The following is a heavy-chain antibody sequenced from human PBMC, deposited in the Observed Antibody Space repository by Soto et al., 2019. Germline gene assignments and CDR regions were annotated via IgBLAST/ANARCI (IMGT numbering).Heavy chain of an antibody. CDR3: AKAVSGWYRFDY. CDR1: GFTFSSYA. J-gene: IGHJ4*02. V-gene: IGHV3-23*01. Sequence: GGSLRLSCAASGFTFSSYAMSWVRQAPGKGLEWVSTISGGGGSTYYADSVKGRFTISRDNSKNTLYLQMNSLRAEDTAVFYCAKAVSGWYRFDYWGQGTLVTVSS. D-gene: IGHD6-19*01. CDR2: ISGGGGST.